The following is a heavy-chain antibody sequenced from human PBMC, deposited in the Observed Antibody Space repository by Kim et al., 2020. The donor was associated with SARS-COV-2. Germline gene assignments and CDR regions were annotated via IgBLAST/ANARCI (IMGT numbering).Heavy chain of an antibody. CDR2: ISGSGGST. D-gene: IGHD2-21*01. J-gene: IGHJ4*02. CDR1: GFTFSSYA. CDR3: AAPVGFCGGDCSHFDY. Sequence: GGSLRLSCAASGFTFSSYAMSWVRQAPGKGLEWVSAISGSGGSTYYADSVKGRFTISRDNSKNTLYLQMNSLRAEDTAVYYCAAPVGFCGGDCSHFDYWGQGTLVTVSS. V-gene: IGHV3-23*01.